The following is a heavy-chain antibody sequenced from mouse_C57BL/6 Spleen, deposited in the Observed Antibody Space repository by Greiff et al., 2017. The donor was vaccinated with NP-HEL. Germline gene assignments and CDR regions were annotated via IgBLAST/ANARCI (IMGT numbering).Heavy chain of an antibody. J-gene: IGHJ1*03. Sequence: QVQLQQPGAELVKPGASVKLSCKASGYTFTSYWMHWVKQRPGQGLEWIGMIHPNSGSTNYNEKFKSKATLTVDKSSSTAYMQLSSLTSEDSAVDYCARPPYYYGSSYDWYFDVWGTGTTVTVSS. V-gene: IGHV1-64*01. D-gene: IGHD1-1*01. CDR1: GYTFTSYW. CDR3: ARPPYYYGSSYDWYFDV. CDR2: IHPNSGST.